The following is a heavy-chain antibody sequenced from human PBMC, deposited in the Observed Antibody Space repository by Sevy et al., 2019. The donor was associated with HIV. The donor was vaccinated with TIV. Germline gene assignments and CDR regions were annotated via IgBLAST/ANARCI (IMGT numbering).Heavy chain of an antibody. CDR2: FYYSGRT. J-gene: IGHJ6*02. Sequence: SETLSLTCTVSGDSIGNQYWSWIRQPPGKGLEWIGYFYYSGRTNYNPSLKSRVTISVDTSKNQFTLKLSSVTAADTAVYYCANCSPGYYYAMDVWGQGTTVTVSS. D-gene: IGHD2-15*01. V-gene: IGHV4-59*11. CDR3: ANCSPGYYYAMDV. CDR1: GDSIGNQY.